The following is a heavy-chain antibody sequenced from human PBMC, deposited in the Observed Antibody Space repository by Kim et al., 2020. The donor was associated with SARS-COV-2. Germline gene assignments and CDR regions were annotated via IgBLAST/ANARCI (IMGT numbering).Heavy chain of an antibody. CDR3: ATLLPIPSSGTISPPT. CDR1: GYTFTIYD. CDR2: MIPRSGNT. V-gene: IGHV1-8*02. D-gene: IGHD1-1*01. Sequence: ASVKVSCKASGYTFTIYDINWVRQAPGQGLEWMGWMIPRSGNTGFARKFQGRVTMTRDTSTNTVYLELTSLTSDDTAVYYCATLLPIPSSGTISPPTWGQ. J-gene: IGHJ5*02.